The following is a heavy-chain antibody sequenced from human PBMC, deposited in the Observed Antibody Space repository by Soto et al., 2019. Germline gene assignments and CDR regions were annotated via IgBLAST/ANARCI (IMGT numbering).Heavy chain of an antibody. CDR2: ISAYNGNT. J-gene: IGHJ6*03. V-gene: IGHV1-18*01. Sequence: ASVKVSCKASGYTFTSYGISWVRQAPGQGLEWMGWISAYNGNTNYAQKLQGRVTMTTGTSTSTAYMELRSLRSDDTAVYYCARALHYDFWSGYYSNYYYYMDVWGKGTTVTVSS. CDR1: GYTFTSYG. D-gene: IGHD3-3*01. CDR3: ARALHYDFWSGYYSNYYYYMDV.